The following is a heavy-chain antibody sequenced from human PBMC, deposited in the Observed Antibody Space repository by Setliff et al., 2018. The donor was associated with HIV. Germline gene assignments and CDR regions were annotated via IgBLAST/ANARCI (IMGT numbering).Heavy chain of an antibody. CDR1: RFTFNDYW. J-gene: IGHJ4*01. D-gene: IGHD3-10*01. V-gene: IGHV3-74*01. Sequence: GGSLRLSCVASRFTFNDYWMHWVRQAPGKGLVWVFGMNTDGSSTRYADSVKGRFTVSRDNANNLLFLQMNNLRAEDTAVYYCASFYGDYGYWGHGTQVTVSS. CDR2: MNTDGSST. CDR3: ASFYGDYGY.